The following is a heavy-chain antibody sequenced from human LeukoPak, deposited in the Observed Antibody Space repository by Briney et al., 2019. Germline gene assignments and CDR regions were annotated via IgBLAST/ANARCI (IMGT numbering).Heavy chain of an antibody. D-gene: IGHD1-1*01. Sequence: QAGGSLRLSCVASGFTFNNYWMSWVRQAPGKGLEGVANKREDEREKKYVDSVKGQFSISRDNAKKSLFLQINSLRVEDTAVYYCVRDARGGHNDYWGQGTQVTVSS. CDR3: VRDARGGHNDY. CDR2: KREDEREK. V-gene: IGHV3-7*01. J-gene: IGHJ4*02. CDR1: GFTFNNYW.